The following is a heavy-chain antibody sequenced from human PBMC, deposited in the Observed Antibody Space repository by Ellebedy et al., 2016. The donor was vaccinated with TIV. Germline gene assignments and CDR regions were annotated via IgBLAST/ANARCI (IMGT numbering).Heavy chain of an antibody. CDR1: GGSISSGGYY. Sequence: SETLSLXXTVSGGSISSGGYYWSWIRQHPGKGLEWIGYIYYSGSTYYNPSLKSRVTISVDTSKNQFSLKLSSVTAADTAVYYCARYYSVVAAFSWFDPWGQGTLVTVSS. J-gene: IGHJ5*02. CDR3: ARYYSVVAAFSWFDP. CDR2: IYYSGST. V-gene: IGHV4-31*03. D-gene: IGHD2-15*01.